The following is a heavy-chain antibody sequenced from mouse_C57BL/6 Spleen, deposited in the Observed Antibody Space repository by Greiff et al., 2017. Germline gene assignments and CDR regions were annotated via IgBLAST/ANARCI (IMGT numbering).Heavy chain of an antibody. CDR2: INPSSGYT. D-gene: IGHD2-5*01. J-gene: IGHJ1*03. CDR3: ATGDSNYGGYFGV. Sequence: QVQLQQSGAELAKPGASVKLSCKASGYTFTSYWMHWVKQRPGQGLEWIGYINPSSGYTKYNQKFKVKDTLTADKSSSTAYMQLSSMTYEDSAVYYCATGDSNYGGYFGVWGTGTTGTVSS. V-gene: IGHV1-7*01. CDR1: GYTFTSYW.